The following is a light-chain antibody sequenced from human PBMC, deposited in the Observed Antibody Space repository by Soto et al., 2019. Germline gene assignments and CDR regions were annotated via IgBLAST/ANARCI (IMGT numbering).Light chain of an antibody. Sequence: DIQMTQSPSTLSASVGDRVSINCRASQSISAWLAWYQQKPGKAPRLLIYKASTLEIGVPSRFSGSGSGTEFTLTISSLQPDDVATYYCHQYNDYSWTFGQGTKVEIK. CDR1: QSISAW. CDR3: HQYNDYSWT. V-gene: IGKV1-5*03. CDR2: KAS. J-gene: IGKJ1*01.